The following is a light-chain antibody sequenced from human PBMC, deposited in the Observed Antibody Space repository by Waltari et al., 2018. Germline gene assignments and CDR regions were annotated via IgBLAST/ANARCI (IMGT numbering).Light chain of an antibody. V-gene: IGKV1-39*01. CDR2: VIS. CDR3: QQSDSLPLT. J-gene: IGKJ4*01. CDR1: QTINKY. Sequence: DIQMTQSPSSLSASVGDRVTITCQASQTINKYLNWYKKKPGRAPKVLISVISYLHTGVPSRFSGSGSGTDFTLTISSLQPEDFATYYCQQSDSLPLTFGGGTKVEIK.